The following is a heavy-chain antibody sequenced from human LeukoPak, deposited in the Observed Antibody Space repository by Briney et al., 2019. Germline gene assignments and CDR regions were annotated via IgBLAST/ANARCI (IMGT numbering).Heavy chain of an antibody. CDR1: GGSFSGYY. J-gene: IGHJ4*02. CDR3: ARYRGRVARYGDHGYYFDY. D-gene: IGHD4-17*01. CDR2: INHSGST. Sequence: SETLSLTCAVYGGSFSGYYWSWIPQPPGKGREWIGEINHSGSTNYNTSLKSRVTISVDTSKPQVSLKLSSVTAADTAVYYCARYRGRVARYGDHGYYFDYWGQGTLVTVSS. V-gene: IGHV4-34*01.